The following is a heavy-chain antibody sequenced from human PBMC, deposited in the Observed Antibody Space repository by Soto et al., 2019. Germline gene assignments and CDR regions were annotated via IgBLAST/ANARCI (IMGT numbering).Heavy chain of an antibody. CDR3: AKDLRVAGTFDV. CDR2: VSYDGSNK. J-gene: IGHJ3*01. CDR1: GFTFSSYG. V-gene: IGHV3-30*18. Sequence: QVQLVESGGGVVQPGRSLRLSCAASGFTFSSYGMHWVRQAPGKGLEWVAVVSYDGSNKYYADSVKGRFTISRDNSKNPLYLQMNSLRAEDTAVYYCAKDLRVAGTFDVWGQGTMVTVSS. D-gene: IGHD6-19*01.